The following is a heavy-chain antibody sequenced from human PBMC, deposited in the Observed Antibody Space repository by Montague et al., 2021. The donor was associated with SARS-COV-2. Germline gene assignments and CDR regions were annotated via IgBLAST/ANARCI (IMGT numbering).Heavy chain of an antibody. V-gene: IGHV3-74*01. CDR1: GFTFSSYW. D-gene: IGHD3-22*01. CDR2: INSDGSST. J-gene: IGHJ2*01. Sequence: SLSLSFSASGFTFSSYWMDWVRQPPGKGLVWVSRINSDGSSTNYADSVKGRFTISRDNAKNTLYLQMNSLRAEDTAVYYCVRTFYDSSGYYYVWYFDLWGRGTLVTVSS. CDR3: VRTFYDSSGYYYVWYFDL.